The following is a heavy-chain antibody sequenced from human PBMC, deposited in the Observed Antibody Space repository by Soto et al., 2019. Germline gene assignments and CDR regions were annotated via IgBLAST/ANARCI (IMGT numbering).Heavy chain of an antibody. D-gene: IGHD3-3*01. V-gene: IGHV1-2*02. CDR2: VNPDNGGT. Sequence: ASVKVSCKASGYTFTGNYIHWVRQAPGQGLEWMGWVNPDNGGTTSAQKFQGRVTVTSDTSVTTAYMELNRLTSDDTAVYYCARDPRPPSGWLGFWEYGMDVWGQGTTVTVSS. J-gene: IGHJ6*02. CDR3: ARDPRPPSGWLGFWEYGMDV. CDR1: GYTFTGNY.